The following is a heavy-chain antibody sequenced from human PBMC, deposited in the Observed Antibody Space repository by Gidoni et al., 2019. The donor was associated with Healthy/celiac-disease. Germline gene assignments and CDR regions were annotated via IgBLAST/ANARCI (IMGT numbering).Heavy chain of an antibody. V-gene: IGHV4-34*02. CDR1: DESFSDYY. J-gene: IGHJ4*02. CDR2: INHSGST. CDR3: AGARRVTTIRGGGINY. D-gene: IGHD4-17*01. Sequence: QVQLQPWGAGLLKPSETLSLTCAVYDESFSDYYWGWLRQPPGKGLEWIGEINHSGSTNYKPSLKSRVTISVDTSKNQFSLKLSSVTAADTAVYYCAGARRVTTIRGGGINYWGQGTLVTVSS.